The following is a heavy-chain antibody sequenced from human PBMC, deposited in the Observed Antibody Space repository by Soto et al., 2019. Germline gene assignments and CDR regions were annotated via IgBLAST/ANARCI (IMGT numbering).Heavy chain of an antibody. D-gene: IGHD2-15*01. CDR3: ARVVRCTRSGCYYLAMDV. CDR2: ILSSGRT. CDR1: GESVSSGYYY. Sequence: QVQLQESGPGLVKPSETLSLTCSVSGESVSSGYYYWTWIRQPPGKGLEWIGSILSSGRTNYNPSLKSRVSMSVDTSKNQFSLRLTSVGAADTAIYFCARVVRCTRSGCYYLAMDVWGQGTTVTVFS. V-gene: IGHV4-61*01. J-gene: IGHJ6*02.